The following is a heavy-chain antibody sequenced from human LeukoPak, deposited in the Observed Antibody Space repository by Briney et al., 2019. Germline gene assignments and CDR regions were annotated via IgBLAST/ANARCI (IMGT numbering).Heavy chain of an antibody. CDR3: ARGELLPEL. D-gene: IGHD1-26*01. CDR2: IYHSGST. V-gene: IGHV4-39*07. CDR1: GGSISSSSYY. J-gene: IGHJ4*02. Sequence: PSETLSLTCTVSGGSISSSSYYWGWIRQPPGKGLEWIGSIYHSGSTYYNPSLKSRVTISVDTSKNQFSLKLSSVTAADTAVYYCARGELLPELWGQGTLVTVSS.